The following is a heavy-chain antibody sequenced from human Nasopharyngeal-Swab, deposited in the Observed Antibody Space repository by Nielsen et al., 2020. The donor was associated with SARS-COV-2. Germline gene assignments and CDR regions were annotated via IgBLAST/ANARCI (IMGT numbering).Heavy chain of an antibody. D-gene: IGHD6-13*01. Sequence: WIRQPPGKGLEWIGYIYYSGSTNYNPSLKSRVTISVDTSKNQFSLKLSSVTAADTAVYCCAGLLRQQPHHQFDPWGQGTLVTVSS. CDR2: IYYSGST. J-gene: IGHJ5*02. CDR3: AGLLRQQPHHQFDP. V-gene: IGHV4-59*01.